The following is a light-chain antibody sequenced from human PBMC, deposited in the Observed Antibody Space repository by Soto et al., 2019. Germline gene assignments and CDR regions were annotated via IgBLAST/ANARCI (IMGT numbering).Light chain of an antibody. CDR3: QQRSNWPIT. CDR2: DAS. J-gene: IGKJ5*01. Sequence: EIVLTQSPATLSLSPGERATLSCRASQSVSSFIAWYQQKPGQSPRLLIYDASNRATGIPARFSGSGSGTDFTLTISSLEPEDFAVYYCQQRSNWPITFGQGTRLEIQ. V-gene: IGKV3-11*01. CDR1: QSVSSF.